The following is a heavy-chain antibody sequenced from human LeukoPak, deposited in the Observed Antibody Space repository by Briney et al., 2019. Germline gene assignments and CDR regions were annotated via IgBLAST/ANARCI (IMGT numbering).Heavy chain of an antibody. Sequence: GGSLRLSCAASGFTFSSYSMNWVRQAPGKGLEWVSYISSSSSTIYYADSVKGRFTISSDNAKNSLYLQMNSLRAEDTAVYYCARLKGSGSLNWFDPWGQGTLVTVSS. CDR2: ISSSSSTI. D-gene: IGHD3-10*01. CDR3: ARLKGSGSLNWFDP. J-gene: IGHJ5*02. CDR1: GFTFSSYS. V-gene: IGHV3-48*04.